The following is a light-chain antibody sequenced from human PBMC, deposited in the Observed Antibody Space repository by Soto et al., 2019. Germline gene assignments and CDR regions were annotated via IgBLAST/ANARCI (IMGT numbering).Light chain of an antibody. CDR2: EGN. V-gene: IGLV2-23*01. CDR1: SSDVGNYNL. Sequence: QSALTQPASVSGSPGQSITISCTGTSSDVGNYNLVSWYQQHPGKAPKLMIYEGNKRPSGVSIRFSGSKSGNTASLTISGLQAEDESDYYCCSYAGSSTPVVFGGGTQLTVL. CDR3: CSYAGSSTPVV. J-gene: IGLJ2*01.